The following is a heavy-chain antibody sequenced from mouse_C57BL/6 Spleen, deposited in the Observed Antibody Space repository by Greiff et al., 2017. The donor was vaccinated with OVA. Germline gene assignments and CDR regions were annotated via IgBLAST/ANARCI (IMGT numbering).Heavy chain of an antibody. CDR2: ISSGGDYI. CDR1: GFTFSSYA. CDR3: TRAGNYYGSSPFAY. Sequence: EVKLMESGEGLVKPGGSLKLSCAASGFTFSSYAMSWVRQTPEKRLEWVAYISSGGDYIYYADTVKGRFTISRDNARNTLYLQMSSLKSEDTAMYYCTRAGNYYGSSPFAYWGQGTLVTVSA. V-gene: IGHV5-9-1*02. D-gene: IGHD1-1*01. J-gene: IGHJ3*01.